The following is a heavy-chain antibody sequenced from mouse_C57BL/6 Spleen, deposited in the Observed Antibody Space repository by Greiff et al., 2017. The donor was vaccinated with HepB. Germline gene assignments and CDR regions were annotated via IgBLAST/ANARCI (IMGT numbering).Heavy chain of an antibody. V-gene: IGHV1-69*01. CDR3: ARASDYYGSKGEYFDY. D-gene: IGHD1-1*01. CDR1: GYTFTSYW. Sequence: VQLQQPGAELVMPGASVKLSCKASGYTFTSYWMHWVKQRPGQGLEWIGEIDPSDSYTNYNQKFKGKSTLTVDKSSSTAYMQLSSLTSEDSAVYYCARASDYYGSKGEYFDYWGQGTTLTVSS. J-gene: IGHJ2*01. CDR2: IDPSDSYT.